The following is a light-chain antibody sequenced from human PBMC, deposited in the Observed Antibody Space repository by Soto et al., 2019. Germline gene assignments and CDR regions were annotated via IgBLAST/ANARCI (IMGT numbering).Light chain of an antibody. V-gene: IGKV3-15*01. CDR3: QQRSNWPSIT. Sequence: EIVMTQSPATLSVSPGERATLSCRASQSVYNKFAWYQQRPGQAPRLLIYGASTRATGIPARFSGGGSGTEFSLTISSLQSEDFAVYYCQQRSNWPSITFGQGTRLEMK. J-gene: IGKJ5*01. CDR2: GAS. CDR1: QSVYNK.